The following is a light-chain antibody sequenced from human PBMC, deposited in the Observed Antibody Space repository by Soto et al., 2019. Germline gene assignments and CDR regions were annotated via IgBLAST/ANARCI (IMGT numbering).Light chain of an antibody. CDR3: QQRRNWLT. V-gene: IGKV3-11*01. CDR2: DAS. CDR1: QSVRNF. Sequence: EIVLTQSPATLSLSPGERATLSCRASQSVRNFLAWYQQKPGQAPRLLIYDASNRATGIPARFSGSGSGTYFSLIISSLEPEDFAFYYCQQRRNWLTFGGGTKLEIK. J-gene: IGKJ4*01.